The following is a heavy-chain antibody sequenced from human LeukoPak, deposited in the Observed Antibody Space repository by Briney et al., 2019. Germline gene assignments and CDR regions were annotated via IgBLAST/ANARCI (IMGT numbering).Heavy chain of an antibody. Sequence: SVKVSCKASGGTFSSYAISWVRQAPGQGLEWMGGIIPIFGTANYAQKFQGRVTITADESTGTAYVELSSLRSEDTAVYYCARSLLPYYYDSSGYYSINWYFDLWGRGTLVTVSS. CDR3: ARSLLPYYYDSSGYYSINWYFDL. CDR1: GGTFSSYA. V-gene: IGHV1-69*01. J-gene: IGHJ2*01. CDR2: IIPIFGTA. D-gene: IGHD3-22*01.